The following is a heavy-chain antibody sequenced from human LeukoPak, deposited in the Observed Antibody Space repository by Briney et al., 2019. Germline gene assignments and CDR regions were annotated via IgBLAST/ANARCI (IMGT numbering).Heavy chain of an antibody. V-gene: IGHV1-3*03. J-gene: IGHJ4*02. CDR1: GYSFSSYA. D-gene: IGHD6-19*01. CDR2: INTRSGDT. CDR3: ARDSGRGWYEFR. Sequence: GASVKVSCKASGYSFSSYAIHWVRQVPGQRLEWMGWINTRSGDTEYSQEFQGRVTISRDIAESTASMELRSLRSDDMGVYYCARDSGRGWYEFRWGQGTLVTVSS.